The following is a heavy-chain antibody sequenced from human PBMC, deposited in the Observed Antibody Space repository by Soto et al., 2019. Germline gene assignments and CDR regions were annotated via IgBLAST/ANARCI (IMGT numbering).Heavy chain of an antibody. CDR2: IKEDGSEK. Sequence: GGSLRLSCAASGFTFSSYWMSWVRQAPGKGLEWVANIKEDGSEKYYVDSVKGRFTISRDNAKNSLYLQMNSLRAEDTAVYYCARDSVRGYYDSSGYFTALDYWGQGTLVTVSS. CDR1: GFTFSSYW. D-gene: IGHD3-22*01. V-gene: IGHV3-7*01. J-gene: IGHJ4*02. CDR3: ARDSVRGYYDSSGYFTALDY.